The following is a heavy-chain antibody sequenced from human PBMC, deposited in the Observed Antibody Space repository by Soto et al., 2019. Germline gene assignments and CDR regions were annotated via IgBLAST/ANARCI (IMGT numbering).Heavy chain of an antibody. CDR1: GGSISSYY. J-gene: IGHJ6*02. Sequence: SETLSLTCTVSGGSISSYYWSWIRQPARKGLEWIGRIYTSGSTNYNPSLKSRVTMSVDTSKNQFSLKLSSVTAADTAVYYCARVCREGLQYPGYYYYGMDVWGQGTTVTVSS. V-gene: IGHV4-4*07. D-gene: IGHD5-12*01. CDR3: ARVCREGLQYPGYYYYGMDV. CDR2: IYTSGST.